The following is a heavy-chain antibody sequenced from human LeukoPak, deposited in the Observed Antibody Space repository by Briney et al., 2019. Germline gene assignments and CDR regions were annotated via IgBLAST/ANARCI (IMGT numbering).Heavy chain of an antibody. D-gene: IGHD3-22*01. V-gene: IGHV1-18*01. Sequence: GASVKFSCKTSGYTFTSYGINWVRQAPGQGLEWMGRISAHNGNANYAQKFQGRVTMTTDTLATTAYMELRSLRSDDTAVYYCARIPADSSSYYYISYFDYWGQGTLVTVSS. CDR1: GYTFTSYG. CDR2: ISAHNGNA. CDR3: ARIPADSSSYYYISYFDY. J-gene: IGHJ4*02.